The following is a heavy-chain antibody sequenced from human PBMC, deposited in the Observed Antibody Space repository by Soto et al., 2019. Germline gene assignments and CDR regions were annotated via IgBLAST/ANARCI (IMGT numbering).Heavy chain of an antibody. V-gene: IGHV3-9*01. Sequence: EEQLVESGGGLVQPGMSLRLSCVASGITFDDYAMHWVRQVPGKGLEWVSGINWNSGKKGYAGSVKGRFTISRDNAKTSLILQMNSLSAGATAVYYCAKDRGSVAYAGNFRYYGMAVWGRGATVTVSS. CDR2: INWNSGKK. D-gene: IGHD3-16*02. CDR1: GITFDDYA. CDR3: AKDRGSVAYAGNFRYYGMAV. J-gene: IGHJ6*02.